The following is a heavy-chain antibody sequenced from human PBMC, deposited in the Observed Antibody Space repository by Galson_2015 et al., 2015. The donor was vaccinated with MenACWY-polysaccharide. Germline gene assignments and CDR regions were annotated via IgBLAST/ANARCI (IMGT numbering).Heavy chain of an antibody. CDR2: MTGSGAAI. CDR3: AKRARVVDAVWYGMDV. D-gene: IGHD2-8*02. CDR1: GFTFSTFA. Sequence: SLRLSCAAAGFTFSTFAMSWVRQAPGKGLEWVSAMTGSGAAIYYADSVKGRFTISRDNSKNTLYLQMNSLRAEDTAVYYCAKRARVVDAVWYGMDVWGQGTTVIVSS. J-gene: IGHJ6*02. V-gene: IGHV3-23*01.